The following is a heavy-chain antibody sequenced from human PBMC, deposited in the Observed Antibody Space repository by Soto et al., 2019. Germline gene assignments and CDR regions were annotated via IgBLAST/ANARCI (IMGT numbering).Heavy chain of an antibody. CDR2: IWYDGSNK. V-gene: IGHV3-33*01. J-gene: IGHJ6*02. D-gene: IGHD3-9*01. Sequence: GGSLRLSCAASGFTFSSYGMHWVRQAPGKGLEWVAVIWYDGSNKYYADSVKGRFTISRDNSKNTLYLQMNSLRAEDTAVYYCARDRLTYYDILTGYVYYYYYGMDVWGQGTTVTVSS. CDR3: ARDRLTYYDILTGYVYYYYYGMDV. CDR1: GFTFSSYG.